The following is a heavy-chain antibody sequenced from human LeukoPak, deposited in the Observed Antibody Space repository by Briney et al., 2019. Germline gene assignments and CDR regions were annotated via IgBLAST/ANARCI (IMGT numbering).Heavy chain of an antibody. V-gene: IGHV4-38-2*02. CDR1: GYSISSGYY. J-gene: IGHJ5*02. Sequence: SETLSLTCTVSGYSISSGYYWGWIRQPPGKGLEWIGSIYHSGSTNYNPSLKSRVTMSVDTSKNQFSLKLSSVTAADTAVYYCARDYHDSSGYYYSNWFDPWGQGTLVTVSS. D-gene: IGHD3-22*01. CDR3: ARDYHDSSGYYYSNWFDP. CDR2: IYHSGST.